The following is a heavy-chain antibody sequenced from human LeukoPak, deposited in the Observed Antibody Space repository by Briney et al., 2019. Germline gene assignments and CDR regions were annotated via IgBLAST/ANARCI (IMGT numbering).Heavy chain of an antibody. Sequence: PGGSLRLSCAASGFTFSSYAMSWVRQAPGKGLEWVSAISGSGGSTYYADSVKGRFTISRDNSKNMLYLQMNSLRAEDTAVYYCAKDMLGYCSSTSCYKTDYWGQGTLVTVSS. V-gene: IGHV3-23*01. J-gene: IGHJ4*02. CDR3: AKDMLGYCSSTSCYKTDY. D-gene: IGHD2-2*02. CDR1: GFTFSSYA. CDR2: ISGSGGST.